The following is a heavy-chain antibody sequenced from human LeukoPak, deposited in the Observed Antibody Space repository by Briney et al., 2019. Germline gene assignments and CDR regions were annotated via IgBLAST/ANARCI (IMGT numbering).Heavy chain of an antibody. CDR3: ARATKEYSGYDRERHYYYYYYMDV. J-gene: IGHJ6*03. D-gene: IGHD5-12*01. V-gene: IGHV4-59*12. CDR2: IYYTGSP. Sequence: RTSETLSLTCTVSGVSITTYYWSWIRQPPGKGLEWIGYIYYTGSPNYNPSLKSRVTMSVDTSKNQFSLKLSSVTAADTAVYYCARATKEYSGYDRERHYYYYYYMDVWGKGTTVTISS. CDR1: GVSITTYY.